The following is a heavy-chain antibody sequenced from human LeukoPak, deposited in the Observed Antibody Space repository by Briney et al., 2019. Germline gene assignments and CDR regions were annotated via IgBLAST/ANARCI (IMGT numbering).Heavy chain of an antibody. V-gene: IGHV3-11*06. Sequence: GGSLRLSCAASGFTFSDYYMSWIRQAPGKGLEWVSYRFTISRDNAKNSLYLQMNSLRAEDTAVYYCARSTPNASYRLYWGQGTLVTVSS. D-gene: IGHD1-1*01. CDR3: ARSTPNASYRLY. J-gene: IGHJ4*02. CDR1: GFTFSDYY.